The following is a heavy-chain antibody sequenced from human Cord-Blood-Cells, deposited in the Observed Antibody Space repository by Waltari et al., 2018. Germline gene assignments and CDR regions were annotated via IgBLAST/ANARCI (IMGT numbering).Heavy chain of an antibody. CDR3: ATQNGDYWYFDL. D-gene: IGHD4-17*01. Sequence: IPIFGTANYAQKFQGRVTITADKSTSTAYMELSSLRSEDTAVYYCATQNGDYWYFDLWGRGTLVTVSS. J-gene: IGHJ2*01. CDR2: IPIFGTA. V-gene: IGHV1-69*06.